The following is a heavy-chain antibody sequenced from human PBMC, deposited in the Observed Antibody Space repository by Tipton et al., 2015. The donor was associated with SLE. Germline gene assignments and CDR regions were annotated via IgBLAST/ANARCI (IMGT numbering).Heavy chain of an antibody. D-gene: IGHD6-13*01. CDR2: INHSGST. J-gene: IGHJ2*01. CDR3: AREQQLESRYFDL. V-gene: IGHV4-61*01. Sequence: TLSLTCTVSGGSVSSGSYYWSWIRQPPGKGLEWIGEINHSGSTNYNPSLKSRVTISVDTSKNQFSLKLSSVTAADTAVYYCAREQQLESRYFDLWRRGTLVTVSS. CDR1: GGSVSSGSYY.